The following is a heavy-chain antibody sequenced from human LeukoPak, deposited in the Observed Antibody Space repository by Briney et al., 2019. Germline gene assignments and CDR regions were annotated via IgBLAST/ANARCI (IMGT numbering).Heavy chain of an antibody. D-gene: IGHD4-11*01. Sequence: GGSLRLSCAASGFTFSSYSMNWVRQAPGKGPEWVSSISSSSSYIYYADSVKGRFTISRDNAKNSLYLQMNSLRAEDTAVYYCARDHEDYTVDYWGQGTLVTVSS. CDR2: ISSSSSYI. J-gene: IGHJ4*02. V-gene: IGHV3-21*01. CDR1: GFTFSSYS. CDR3: ARDHEDYTVDY.